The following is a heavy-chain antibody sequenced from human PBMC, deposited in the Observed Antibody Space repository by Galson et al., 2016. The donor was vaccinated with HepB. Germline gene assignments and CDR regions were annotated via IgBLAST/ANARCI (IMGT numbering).Heavy chain of an antibody. CDR3: AREASYVNVLDH. V-gene: IGHV3-30*19. D-gene: IGHD5-18*01. J-gene: IGHJ4*02. Sequence: SLRLSCAASGFNFRNYAIHWVRQAPGKGLDWVANISYDGTKRNYADSVKGRFTISRDNSKNTVSLHRNSLRVDDTAVFYCAREASYVNVLDHWGQGTLVTVSS. CDR2: ISYDGTKR. CDR1: GFNFRNYA.